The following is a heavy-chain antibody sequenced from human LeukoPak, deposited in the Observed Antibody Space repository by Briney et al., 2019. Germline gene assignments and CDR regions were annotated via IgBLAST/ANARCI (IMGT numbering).Heavy chain of an antibody. D-gene: IGHD3-10*01. CDR1: GFTLTDYW. CDR3: ATEGTDGRGSFGWFDS. J-gene: IGHJ5*01. CDR2: IKEDGTVK. V-gene: IGHV3-7*01. Sequence: TGGSLRLSCVTSGFTLTDYWMTWVRQAPGKGLEWVANIKEDGTVKYYVDSVKGRFSISRDNAKNSLYLQLNSLRVEDTAVYYCATEGTDGRGSFGWFDSWGQGTLVTVSS.